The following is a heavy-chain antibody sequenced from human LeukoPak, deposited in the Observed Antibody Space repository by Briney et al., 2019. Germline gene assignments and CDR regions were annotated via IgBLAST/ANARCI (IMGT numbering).Heavy chain of an antibody. V-gene: IGHV3-48*03. D-gene: IGHD6-19*01. J-gene: IGHJ4*02. Sequence: GGSLRLSCAASGFTFSSYAMSWVRQAPGKGLEWVSYISSSGSTIYYADSVKGRFTISRDNAKNSLYLQMNSLRAEDTAVYYCARDLSVAGTAYNDYWGQGTLVTVSS. CDR3: ARDLSVAGTAYNDY. CDR1: GFTFSSYA. CDR2: ISSSGSTI.